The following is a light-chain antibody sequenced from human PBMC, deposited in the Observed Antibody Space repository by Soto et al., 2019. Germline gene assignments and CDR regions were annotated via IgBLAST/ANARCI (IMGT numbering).Light chain of an antibody. CDR1: QSVSSS. J-gene: IGKJ4*01. CDR3: QQYYNWPQLT. Sequence: IVVTQSPATLSVSPGETVTLSCRVSQSVSSSLAWYQQKPGQAPRLLISGAYTRATGIPARFSGSGSGTEFTLTISGLQSDDFAVYYCQQYYNWPQLTFGGGTRVEIE. V-gene: IGKV3-15*01. CDR2: GAY.